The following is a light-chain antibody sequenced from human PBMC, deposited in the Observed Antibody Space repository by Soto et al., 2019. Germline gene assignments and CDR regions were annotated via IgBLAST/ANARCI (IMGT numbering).Light chain of an antibody. CDR1: RSVSSD. V-gene: IGKV3-15*01. CDR2: GAS. CDR3: QQYTNWPLT. Sequence: EIVMTQSPDTLSVSPGERATLSCRASRSVSSDLAWYQQTPGQAPRLLVYGASTRATGIPARFSGSGSGTEFTLTISRLQSEDFAVYYCQQYTNWPLTFGGGTKVEIK. J-gene: IGKJ4*01.